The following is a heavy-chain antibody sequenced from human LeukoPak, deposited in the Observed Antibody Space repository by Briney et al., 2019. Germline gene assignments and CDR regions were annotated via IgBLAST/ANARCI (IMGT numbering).Heavy chain of an antibody. CDR3: ARGSSSWYSPLYYYYYYMDV. D-gene: IGHD6-13*01. V-gene: IGHV4-39*07. CDR1: GGSISSSSYY. Sequence: PSETLSLTCTVSGGSISSSSYYWGWIRQPPGKGLEWIGSIYYSGDTYYNPSLKSRITISVDTSRNQFSLKLSSVTAEDTAVYYRARGSSSWYSPLYYYYYYMDVWGKGTTVTVSS. CDR2: IYYSGDT. J-gene: IGHJ6*03.